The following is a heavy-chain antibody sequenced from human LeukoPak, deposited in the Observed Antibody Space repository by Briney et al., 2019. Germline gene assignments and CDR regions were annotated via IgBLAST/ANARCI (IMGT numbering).Heavy chain of an antibody. CDR2: ISAYNGNT. CDR1: GYTFTSYG. Sequence: GASVKVSCKASGYTFTSYGISWVRQAPGQGLEWMGWISAYNGNTNYAQKLQGRVTMTPDTSTSTAYMELRSLRSDDTAVYYCARDVFLEWFEDYMDVWGKGTTVTVSS. D-gene: IGHD3-3*01. V-gene: IGHV1-18*01. CDR3: ARDVFLEWFEDYMDV. J-gene: IGHJ6*03.